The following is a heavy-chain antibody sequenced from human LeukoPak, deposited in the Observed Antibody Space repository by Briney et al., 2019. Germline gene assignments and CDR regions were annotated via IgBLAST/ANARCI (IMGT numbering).Heavy chain of an antibody. V-gene: IGHV4-39*07. J-gene: IGHJ4*02. CDR2: IYYSGTT. Sequence: SETLSLTCIVSGGSISSSSYYWGWIRQPPGKGLEWIGSIYYSGTTYYNPSLKSRVTISVDTSKNQFSLKLSSVTAADTAVYYCATYSSSWYGVDYWGQGTLVTVSS. CDR3: ATYSSSWYGVDY. CDR1: GGSISSSSYY. D-gene: IGHD6-13*01.